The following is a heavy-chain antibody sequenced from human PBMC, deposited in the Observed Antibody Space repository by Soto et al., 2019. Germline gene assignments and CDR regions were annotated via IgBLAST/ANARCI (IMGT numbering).Heavy chain of an antibody. CDR1: GHSFRSSA. D-gene: IGHD3-22*01. V-gene: IGHV3-23*01. CDR2: ISGSGGAT. J-gene: IGHJ4*02. CDR3: ARATLKVVHPLVFDH. Sequence: PGGSLKLSCEACGHSFRSSAMNWVRQAPGKGLEWISVISGSGGATYLADSVKGRFTISRDNSKNKLYLQMNSLRAEDKAVYYCARATLKVVHPLVFDHWGQGSLVTVSS.